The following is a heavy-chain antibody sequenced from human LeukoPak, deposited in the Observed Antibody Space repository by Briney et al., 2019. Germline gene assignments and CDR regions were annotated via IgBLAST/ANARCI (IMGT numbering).Heavy chain of an antibody. V-gene: IGHV4-39*01. CDR3: ARTIVGYYFDY. J-gene: IGHJ4*02. CDR1: GDSISNNGYY. D-gene: IGHD1-26*01. CDR2: IYYSGST. Sequence: SETLSLTRTVSGDSISNNGYYWAWIRQPPGKGLEWIGGIYYSGSTYYNPSLKSPVTISVDPSKNQFSLKLSSVTAADTVVYYCARTIVGYYFDYWGQGILVTVSS.